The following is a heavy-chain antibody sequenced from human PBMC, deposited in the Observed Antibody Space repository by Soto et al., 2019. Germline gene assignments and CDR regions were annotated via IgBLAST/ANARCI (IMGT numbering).Heavy chain of an antibody. V-gene: IGHV3-23*01. CDR3: AKGTVPYYYYYYMDV. D-gene: IGHD4-17*01. Sequence: EVQLLESGGGLVQPGGSLRLSCAASGFTFSSYAMSWVRQAPGKGLEWVSAISGSGGSTYYADSVKGRFTISRDNSENSLYLQMNSLRAEDTAVYYCAKGTVPYYYYYYMDVWGKGTTVTVSS. CDR1: GFTFSSYA. J-gene: IGHJ6*03. CDR2: ISGSGGST.